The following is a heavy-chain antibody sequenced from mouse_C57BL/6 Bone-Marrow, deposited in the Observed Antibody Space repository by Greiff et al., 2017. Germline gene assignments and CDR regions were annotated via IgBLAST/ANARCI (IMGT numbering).Heavy chain of an antibody. V-gene: IGHV1-81*01. CDR2: IYPRSGNT. CDR1: GYTFTSYG. D-gene: IGHD1-1*01. J-gene: IGHJ2*01. Sequence: VQLQQSGAELARPGASVKLSCKASGYTFTSYGISWVKQRTGQGLEWIGEIYPRSGNTYYNEKFKGKATLTADKSSSTAYNELRSLTSEDSAVFVCARSYYGSSYYFDYWGQGTTLTVSS. CDR3: ARSYYGSSYYFDY.